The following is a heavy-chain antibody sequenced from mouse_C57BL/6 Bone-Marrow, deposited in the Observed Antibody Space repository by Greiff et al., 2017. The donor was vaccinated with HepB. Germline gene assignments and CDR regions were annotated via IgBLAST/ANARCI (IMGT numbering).Heavy chain of an antibody. CDR1: GYTFTSYW. CDR2: IDPSDSYT. D-gene: IGHD1-1*01. J-gene: IGHJ4*01. CDR3: ARDYYGSSFAMDY. V-gene: IGHV1-69*01. Sequence: VQLQQPGAELVMPGASVKLSCKASGYTFTSYWMHWVKQRPGQCLEWIGEIDPSDSYTNYNQKFKGKSTLTVDKSSSTAYMQIISLTSEDSAVYYCARDYYGSSFAMDYWGQGTSVTVSS.